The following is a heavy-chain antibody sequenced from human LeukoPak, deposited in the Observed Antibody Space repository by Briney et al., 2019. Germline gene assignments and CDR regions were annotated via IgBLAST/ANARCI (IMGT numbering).Heavy chain of an antibody. J-gene: IGHJ5*02. CDR3: ARKESFGYSYGGENWFDP. CDR2: IRSRANSYAT. CDR1: GFTFSGSA. D-gene: IGHD5-18*01. Sequence: GGSLRLSCAASGFTFSGSAMHWVRQASGKGLEWVGRIRSRANSYATAYAASVKGRFTISRDDSKNTAYLQMNSLRAEDTAVYYCARKESFGYSYGGENWFDPWGQGTLVTVSS. V-gene: IGHV3-73*01.